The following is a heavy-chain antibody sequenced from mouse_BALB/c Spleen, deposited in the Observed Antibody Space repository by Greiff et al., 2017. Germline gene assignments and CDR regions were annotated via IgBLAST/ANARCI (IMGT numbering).Heavy chain of an antibody. J-gene: IGHJ4*01. CDR1: GFTFSSYG. Sequence: EVMLVESGGDLVKPGGSLKLSCAASGFTFSSYGMSWVRQTPDKRLEWVATISSGGSYTYYPDSVKGRFTISRDNAKNTLYLQMSSLKSEDTAMYYCARQGRYDGAMDYWGQGTSVTVSS. CDR3: ARQGRYDGAMDY. V-gene: IGHV5-6*01. CDR2: ISSGGSYT. D-gene: IGHD2-14*01.